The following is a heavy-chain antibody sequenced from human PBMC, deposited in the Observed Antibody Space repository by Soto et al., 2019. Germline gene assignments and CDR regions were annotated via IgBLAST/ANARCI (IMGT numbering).Heavy chain of an antibody. CDR2: MTPNSGNT. CDR3: ARTGGYSYGNDAFDI. Sequence: GASVKVSCKASGYTFTNYDINWVRQATGQGLEWMGWMTPNSGNTGYAQKFQGWVTMTRDTSISTAYMELSRLRSDDTAVYYCARTGGYSYGNDAFDIWGQRTMVTVSS. V-gene: IGHV1-8*01. CDR1: GYTFTNYD. D-gene: IGHD5-18*01. J-gene: IGHJ3*02.